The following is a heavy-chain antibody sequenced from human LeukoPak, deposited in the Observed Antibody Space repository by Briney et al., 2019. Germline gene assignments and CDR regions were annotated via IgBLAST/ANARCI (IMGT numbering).Heavy chain of an antibody. J-gene: IGHJ4*02. D-gene: IGHD2-21*02. V-gene: IGHV3-11*03. Sequence: GGSLRLSCAASGFTFSDYYMSWIRQAPGKGLEWVSYISSSSTYTNYADSVKGRFTISRDNAKHSLYLQMNSLRAVDTAVYYCVSFVLVTAHFDSWGQGTLVTVSS. CDR2: ISSSSTYT. CDR1: GFTFSDYY. CDR3: VSFVLVTAHFDS.